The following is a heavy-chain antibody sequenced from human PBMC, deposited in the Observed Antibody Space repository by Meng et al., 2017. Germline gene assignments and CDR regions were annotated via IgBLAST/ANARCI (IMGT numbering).Heavy chain of an antibody. Sequence: ESLKISCTVSGGSISSYYWSWIRQPPGKGLEWIGYIYYSGSTNYNPSLKSRVTISVDTSKNQFSLKLSSVTAADTAVYYCARITLTGYYNYYGMDVWGQGTTVTVSS. CDR3: ARITLTGYYNYYGMDV. D-gene: IGHD3-9*01. J-gene: IGHJ6*02. V-gene: IGHV4-59*01. CDR2: IYYSGST. CDR1: GGSISSYY.